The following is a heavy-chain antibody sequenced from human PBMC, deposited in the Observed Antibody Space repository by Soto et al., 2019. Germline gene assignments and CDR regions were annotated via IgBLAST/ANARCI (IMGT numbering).Heavy chain of an antibody. CDR1: GFTFSSYA. J-gene: IGHJ6*02. CDR3: AREEGMTNPGV. Sequence: GGSLRLSCAASGFTFSSYAMHRVSQAPGKGLEWVAVISYDGSNKYYADSVKGRFTISRDNSKNTLYLQMNSLRAEDTAVYYCAREEGMTNPGVWGQGTTVTVSS. V-gene: IGHV3-30-3*01. CDR2: ISYDGSNK. D-gene: IGHD4-17*01.